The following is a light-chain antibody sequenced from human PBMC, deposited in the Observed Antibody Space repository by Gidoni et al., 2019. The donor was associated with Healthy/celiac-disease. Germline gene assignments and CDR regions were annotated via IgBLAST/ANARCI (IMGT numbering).Light chain of an antibody. CDR2: LGS. J-gene: IGKJ1*01. CDR3: MQALQTPWT. CDR1: PSVLHSNGYNY. Sequence: EIVLTQSPLSLPVTPGEPASISCRSSPSVLHSNGYNYLDWYLQKPGQSPQLLIYLGSNRASGVPDRFSGSGSGTDFTLKISRVEAEDVGVYYCMQALQTPWTFGQGTKVEIK. V-gene: IGKV2-28*01.